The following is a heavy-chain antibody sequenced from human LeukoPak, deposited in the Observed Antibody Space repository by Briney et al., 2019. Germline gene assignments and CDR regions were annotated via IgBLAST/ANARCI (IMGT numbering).Heavy chain of an antibody. CDR3: AREGTSGWYYFDY. CDR2: INSDGRST. D-gene: IGHD6-19*01. J-gene: IGHJ4*02. Sequence: PGGSLRLSCAASGLTFSTCWMHWVRQAPGKGLVWVSRINSDGRSTTYADFVKGRFTISRDNAKNTLYLQMNSLRAEDTAVYYCAREGTSGWYYFDYWGQGTLVTVSS. V-gene: IGHV3-74*01. CDR1: GLTFSTCW.